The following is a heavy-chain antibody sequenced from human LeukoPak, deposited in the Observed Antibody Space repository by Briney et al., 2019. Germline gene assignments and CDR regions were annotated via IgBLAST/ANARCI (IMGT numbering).Heavy chain of an antibody. CDR1: GFTFSTYS. D-gene: IGHD2-8*01. CDR2: IDVTTGIS. CDR3: ARRVQTTGVFDY. Sequence: GGSLRLSCAASGFTFSTYSMSWVRQAPGKGLEWVSTIDVTTGISYYADSVKGRFTISRDNFQNTLFLQLNNLRVDDTAVYYCARRVQTTGVFDYWGQGTLVTVSS. V-gene: IGHV3-23*01. J-gene: IGHJ4*02.